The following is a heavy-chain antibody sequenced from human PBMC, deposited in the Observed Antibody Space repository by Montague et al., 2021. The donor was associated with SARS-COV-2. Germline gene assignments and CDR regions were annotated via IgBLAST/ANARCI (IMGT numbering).Heavy chain of an antibody. Sequence: SLRLSCAASGFTFSSYEMNWVRQAPGKGLKWVSYISSSGSTIYYADSVKGRFTISRDNAKNSLYLQMNSLRAEDTAVYYCARTYYYDSSGYSNWPYFDYWGQGTLVTVSS. D-gene: IGHD3-22*01. CDR2: ISSSGSTI. J-gene: IGHJ4*02. CDR3: ARTYYYDSSGYSNWPYFDY. CDR1: GFTFSSYE. V-gene: IGHV3-48*03.